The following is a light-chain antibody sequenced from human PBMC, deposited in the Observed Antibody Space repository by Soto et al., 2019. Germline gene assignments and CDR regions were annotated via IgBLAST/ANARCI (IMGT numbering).Light chain of an antibody. Sequence: EFVLTQSPGKLSLSPGERATLSCRASQSISRSFLAWYQQKPDQAPRLLIYGASSRGTGIPDRFSGSGSWTDFPLTFSRLEPEDFAVYYCQQYGSSPPLTFGGGTKVEIK. CDR2: GAS. J-gene: IGKJ4*01. V-gene: IGKV3-20*01. CDR3: QQYGSSPPLT. CDR1: QSISRSF.